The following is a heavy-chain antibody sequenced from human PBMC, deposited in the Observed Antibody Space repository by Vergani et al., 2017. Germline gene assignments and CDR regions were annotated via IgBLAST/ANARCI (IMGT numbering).Heavy chain of an antibody. CDR3: AKTYDSSGYYYVY. CDR2: IYPGDSDT. J-gene: IGHJ4*02. Sequence: VQLVQSGAEVKKPGSSVKVSCKASGGTFSSYAISWVRQMPGKGLEWMGIIYPGDSDTRYSPSFQGQVTISADKSISTAYLQWSSLKASDTAMYYCAKTYDSSGYYYVYWGQGTLVTVSS. V-gene: IGHV5-51*01. CDR1: GGTFSSYA. D-gene: IGHD3-22*01.